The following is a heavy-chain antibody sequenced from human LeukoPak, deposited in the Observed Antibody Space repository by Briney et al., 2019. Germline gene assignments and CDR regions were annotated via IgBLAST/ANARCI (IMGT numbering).Heavy chain of an antibody. D-gene: IGHD1-26*01. CDR1: GYTFTSYA. J-gene: IGHJ4*02. Sequence: ASVKVSCKASGYTFTSYAIHWVRQAPGQRLEWLGWINTGNGDTRYSQTFQGRVTITSYTSASTAYMELSSLRSEDTAVYYCARDLGSGSLHYWGQGTLVTVSS. V-gene: IGHV1-3*04. CDR2: INTGNGDT. CDR3: ARDLGSGSLHY.